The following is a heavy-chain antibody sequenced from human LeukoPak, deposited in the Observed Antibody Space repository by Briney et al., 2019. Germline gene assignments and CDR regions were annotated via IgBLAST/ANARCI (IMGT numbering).Heavy chain of an antibody. D-gene: IGHD5-18*01. CDR3: AKDLSWNTADR. CDR2: INPDGTII. V-gene: IGHV3-74*01. J-gene: IGHJ5*02. Sequence: GGSLRLPCVGSGSTYTDYWMHWFRQAPGKGPVWVSRINPDGTIIDYADSVKGRFRISRDNAKNLLYLQMNGLRADDTAVYYCAKDLSWNTADRWGQGILVTVSS. CDR1: GSTYTDYW.